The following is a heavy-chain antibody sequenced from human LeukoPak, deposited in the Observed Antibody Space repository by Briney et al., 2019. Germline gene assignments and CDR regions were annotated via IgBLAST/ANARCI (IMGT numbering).Heavy chain of an antibody. CDR2: IYYSGST. V-gene: IGHV4-61*01. CDR3: ARDNWGSFPQLDY. CDR1: GGSVSSGSYS. Sequence: PSETLSLTCTVSGGSVSSGSYSWSWIRQPPGKGLEWIGYIYYSGSTNYNPSLKSRVTISVDTSKNQFSLKLSSVTAADTAVYYCARDNWGSFPQLDYWGQGTLVTVSS. J-gene: IGHJ4*02. D-gene: IGHD7-27*01.